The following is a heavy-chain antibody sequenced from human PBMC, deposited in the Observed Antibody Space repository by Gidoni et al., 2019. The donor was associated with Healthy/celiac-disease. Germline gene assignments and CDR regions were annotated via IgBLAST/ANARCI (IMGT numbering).Heavy chain of an antibody. V-gene: IGHV1-2*02. CDR2: INPNSGGT. CDR1: GYTFTGYY. J-gene: IGHJ4*02. D-gene: IGHD2-15*01. CDR3: ARNPPYCSGGSCFPMN. Sequence: QVRLVQSGAEVKKPGASVKVSCKASGYTFTGYYMHWVRQAPGQGLEWMGWINPNSGGTNYAQKFQGRVTMTRDTSISTAYMELSRLRSDDTAVYYCARNPPYCSGGSCFPMNWGQGTLVTVSS.